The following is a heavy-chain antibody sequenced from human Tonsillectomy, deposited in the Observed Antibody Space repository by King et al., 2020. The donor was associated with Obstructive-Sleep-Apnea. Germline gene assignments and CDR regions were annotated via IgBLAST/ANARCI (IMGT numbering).Heavy chain of an antibody. CDR3: ARDGRPPGWYFDL. J-gene: IGHJ2*01. V-gene: IGHV4-39*07. Sequence: LQLQESGPGLVNPSETLSLTCTVSGASISSSGYSWGWIRQPPGKGLEWIGSISYSGSTYYNPSLKSRVTVSVDTSKNQFSLKLSSVTAADTAVYYCARDGRPPGWYFDLWGRGTLVTVSS. CDR1: GASISSSGYS. CDR2: ISYSGST.